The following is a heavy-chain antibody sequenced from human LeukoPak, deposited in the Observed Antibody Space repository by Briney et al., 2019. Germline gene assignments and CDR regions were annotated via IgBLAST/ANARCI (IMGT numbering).Heavy chain of an antibody. CDR3: ARGGDSGYDYLDY. CDR2: IYYSGST. V-gene: IGHV4-59*08. D-gene: IGHD5-12*01. CDR1: GGSISSFY. J-gene: IGHJ4*02. Sequence: MTSETLSLTCTVSGGSISSFYWSWIRQPPGKGLEWIGYIYYSGSTYSNPSLKSRVTISVDTSKNQFSLKLNSVTAADTAVYYCARGGDSGYDYLDYWGQGTLVTVSS.